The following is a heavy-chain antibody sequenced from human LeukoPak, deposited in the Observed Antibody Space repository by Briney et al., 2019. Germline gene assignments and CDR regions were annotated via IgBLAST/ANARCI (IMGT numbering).Heavy chain of an antibody. CDR2: INHSGST. CDR3: ARGRRYCSSTSCYSGFDY. D-gene: IGHD2-2*01. CDR1: GGSFSGCY. J-gene: IGHJ4*02. Sequence: SETLSLTCAVYGGSFSGCYWSWIRQPPGKGLEWIGEINHSGSTNYNPSLKSRVTISVDTSKNQFSLKLSSVTAADTAVYYCARGRRYCSSTSCYSGFDYWGQGTLVTVSS. V-gene: IGHV4-34*01.